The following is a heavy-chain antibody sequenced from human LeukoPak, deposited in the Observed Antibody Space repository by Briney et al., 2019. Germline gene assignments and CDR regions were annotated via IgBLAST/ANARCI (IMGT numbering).Heavy chain of an antibody. Sequence: GASVKVSCKASGYTFTSYDINWVRQATGQGLEWMGWMNPNSGNTGYAQKFQGRVAMTRNSSISTAYMELSSLRSEDTAVYYCARRLGYCSDGSCYSLNYWGQGTLVTVSS. CDR2: MNPNSGNT. D-gene: IGHD2-15*01. CDR1: GYTFTSYD. J-gene: IGHJ4*02. CDR3: ARRLGYCSDGSCYSLNY. V-gene: IGHV1-8*01.